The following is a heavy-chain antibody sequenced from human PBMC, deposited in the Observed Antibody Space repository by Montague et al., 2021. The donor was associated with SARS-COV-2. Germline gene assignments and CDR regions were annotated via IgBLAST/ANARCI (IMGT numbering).Heavy chain of an antibody. D-gene: IGHD3-10*01. V-gene: IGHV3-13*04. J-gene: IGHJ6*02. CDR1: GFTFSSYD. Sequence: SLRLSCPASGFTFSSYDMHWVRQATGNGLEWVSAIGTAGDTYYPGSVKGRFTISRENAKNSLYLQMNSLRAGDTAVYYCARGDITMVQGVITYYYYYGMDVWGQGTTVTVSS. CDR2: IGTAGDT. CDR3: ARGDITMVQGVITYYYYYGMDV.